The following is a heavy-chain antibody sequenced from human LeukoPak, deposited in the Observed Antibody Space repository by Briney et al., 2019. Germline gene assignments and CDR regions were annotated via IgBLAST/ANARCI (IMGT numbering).Heavy chain of an antibody. CDR1: GFTFGSYW. CDR3: TRSLDY. CDR2: IKQDGSEA. J-gene: IGHJ4*02. Sequence: PGGSLRLSCAASGFTFGSYWMDWVRQSSDQGLEWVAKIKQDGSEAYYLDSVKGRFTISRDNAKNALFLQMNSLRAEDTAVYYCTRSLDYWGQGTLVTVSS. V-gene: IGHV3-7*01.